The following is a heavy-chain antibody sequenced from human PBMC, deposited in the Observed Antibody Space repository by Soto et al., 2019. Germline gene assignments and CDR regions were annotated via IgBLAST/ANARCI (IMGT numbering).Heavy chain of an antibody. V-gene: IGHV3-23*01. CDR1: GFTFSNYG. D-gene: IGHD2-2*01. Sequence: GGSLRLSCVGSGFTFSNYGMSWVRQAPGTGLEWVSSISWASGRIYREDSEKGRFTISRDNSKNTVYRQVSGLRADDTAVYYCAKGHTSENGHYSYYGMDVWGQGTTVTVSS. J-gene: IGHJ6*02. CDR3: AKGHTSENGHYSYYGMDV. CDR2: ISWASGRI.